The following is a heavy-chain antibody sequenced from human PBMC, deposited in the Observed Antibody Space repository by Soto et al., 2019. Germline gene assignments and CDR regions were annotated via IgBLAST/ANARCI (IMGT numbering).Heavy chain of an antibody. J-gene: IGHJ3*02. Sequence: EVQLVESGGGLVQPGGSLRLSCAASGFAFSDSWMSWVRQAPGKGLEWVGRIKSKTNGETTDYAAPVEGRFTISRDDSKNTLYLQMNSLKTEDTAVYYCTTPFSSGWYYDAFDIWGQGTVVTVSS. CDR2: IKSKTNGETT. D-gene: IGHD6-19*01. V-gene: IGHV3-15*01. CDR3: TTPFSSGWYYDAFDI. CDR1: GFAFSDSW.